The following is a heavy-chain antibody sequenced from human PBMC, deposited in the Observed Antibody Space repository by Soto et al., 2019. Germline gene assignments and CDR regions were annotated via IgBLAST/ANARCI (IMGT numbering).Heavy chain of an antibody. CDR1: GGSISSYY. J-gene: IGHJ4*02. D-gene: IGHD5-12*01. V-gene: IGHV4-59*08. CDR2: IYYSGST. Sequence: PSETLSLTCTVSGGSISSYYWSWIRQPPGKGLEWIGYIYYSGSTNYNPSLKSRVTISVDTSKNQFSLKLSSVTAADTAVYYCARHGIVATKAYFDYWGQGTLVTVPQ. CDR3: ARHGIVATKAYFDY.